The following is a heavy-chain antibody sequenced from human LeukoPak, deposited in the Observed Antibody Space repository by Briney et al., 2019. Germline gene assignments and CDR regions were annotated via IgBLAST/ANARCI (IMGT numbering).Heavy chain of an antibody. CDR1: GYSFSSYW. J-gene: IGHJ4*02. D-gene: IGHD3-22*01. V-gene: IGHV5-51*01. CDR3: ARLRYYDSSGWDYFDY. CDR2: IYPGHSDT. Sequence: GESLKISCKGSGYSFSSYWIGWVRQMPGKGLEWMGIIYPGHSDTKYSPSFQGQVTMSTDKSISTAYLQWSSLKASDTAMYYCARLRYYDSSGWDYFDYWGQGTPVTVSS.